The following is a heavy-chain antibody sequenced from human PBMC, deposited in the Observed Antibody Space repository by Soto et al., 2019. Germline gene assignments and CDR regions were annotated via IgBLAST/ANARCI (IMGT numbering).Heavy chain of an antibody. CDR3: VQSRCGGDCLQSYSSHSYYGLDV. V-gene: IGHV2-5*02. CDR2: IYWDDDK. D-gene: IGHD2-21*02. CDR1: GLSLSTIGEG. J-gene: IGHJ6*02. Sequence: QITLKESGPPLVKPTQTLTLTCTFSGLSLSTIGEGVGWIRQPPGKALEWLALIYWDDDKRYSPSLKSRLTITKDTSKNQVVLTMTNMDPVDTATYYCVQSRCGGDCLQSYSSHSYYGLDVWGQGTTVTVSS.